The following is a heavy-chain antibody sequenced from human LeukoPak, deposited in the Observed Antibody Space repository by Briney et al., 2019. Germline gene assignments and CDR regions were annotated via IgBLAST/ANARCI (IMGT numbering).Heavy chain of an antibody. CDR3: AIQRIVQNWFDP. CDR1: GGTFSSYA. J-gene: IGHJ5*02. Sequence: SVKVSCKASGGTFSSYALSWVRQAPGQGLEWMGGIIPIFGTANYAQKFQGRVTLTADESTSTAYMELSSLRSEDTAVYYCAIQRIVQNWFDPWGQGTLVTVSS. V-gene: IGHV1-69*13. D-gene: IGHD2/OR15-2a*01. CDR2: IIPIFGTA.